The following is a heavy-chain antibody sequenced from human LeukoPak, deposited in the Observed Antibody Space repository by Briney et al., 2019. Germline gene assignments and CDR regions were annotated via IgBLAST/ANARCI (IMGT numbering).Heavy chain of an antibody. CDR1: GFTFSSYD. Sequence: GGSLRLSCAASGFTFSSYDMHWVRQATGKGLEWVSAIGTAGDTYYPGSVKGRFTISRENAKNSLYLQMNSLRAGDTAVYYCARDVTYYDFWSGCYYYYGMDVWGQGTTVTVSS. CDR3: ARDVTYYDFWSGCYYYYGMDV. CDR2: IGTAGDT. V-gene: IGHV3-13*01. D-gene: IGHD3-3*01. J-gene: IGHJ6*02.